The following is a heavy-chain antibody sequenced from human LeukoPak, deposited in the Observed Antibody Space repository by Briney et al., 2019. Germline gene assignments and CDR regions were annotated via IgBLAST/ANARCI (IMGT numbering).Heavy chain of an antibody. D-gene: IGHD2-15*01. J-gene: IGHJ3*02. CDR3: VRASVESGGAFDI. V-gene: IGHV4-61*02. CDR2: IYTSGST. Sequence: SETLSLTCTVSGGSISSGSYYWSWIRQPAGKGLEWIGRIYTSGSTNYNPSLKSRVTISVDTSKNQFSLKLSSVTAADTAVYYCVRASVESGGAFDIWGQGTMVTVSS. CDR1: GGSISSGSYY.